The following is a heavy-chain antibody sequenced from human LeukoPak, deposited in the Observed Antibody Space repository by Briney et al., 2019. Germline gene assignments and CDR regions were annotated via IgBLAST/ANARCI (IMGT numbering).Heavy chain of an antibody. CDR1: GFTFSRYG. V-gene: IGHV3-30*03. J-gene: IGHJ6*03. Sequence: HPGRSLRLSCAASGFTFSRYGMHWVRQAPGKGLEWVAVISYDGSNKYYADSVKGRFTISRDNSKNTLYLQMNSLRAEDTAVYYCARGARRDGYNYYYYYYYMDVWGKGTTVTVSS. CDR2: ISYDGSNK. D-gene: IGHD5-24*01. CDR3: ARGARRDGYNYYYYYYYMDV.